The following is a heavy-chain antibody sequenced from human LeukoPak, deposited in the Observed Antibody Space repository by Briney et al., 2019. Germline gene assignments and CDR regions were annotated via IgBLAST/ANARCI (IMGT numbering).Heavy chain of an antibody. D-gene: IGHD6-19*01. J-gene: IGHJ4*02. Sequence: VQVSCKASGRTFSIYAISWVRQAPGQGVEWVGGFIPIFGTANYAQKFQGRVTITADESTSTAYMELSSLRSEDTAVYYCARFSGGIAVAGTWDFDYWGQGTLVTVSS. CDR3: ARFSGGIAVAGTWDFDY. CDR2: FIPIFGTA. CDR1: GRTFSIYA. V-gene: IGHV1-69*13.